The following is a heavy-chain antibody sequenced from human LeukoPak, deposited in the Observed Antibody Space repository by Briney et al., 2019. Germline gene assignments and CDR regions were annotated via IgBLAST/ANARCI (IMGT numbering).Heavy chain of an antibody. CDR1: NGPINTYQ. CDR3: ARGQQLAYYFDY. CDR2: IHYSGSA. Sequence: PSETLSLTCTVSNGPINTYQWSWIRQPPGKGLEWIGNIHYSGSANYNPSLKSRVIISVDTSKNQFSLKLSPVTAADTAVYYCARGQQLAYYFDYWGQGTLVTVSS. V-gene: IGHV4-59*01. J-gene: IGHJ4*02. D-gene: IGHD6-13*01.